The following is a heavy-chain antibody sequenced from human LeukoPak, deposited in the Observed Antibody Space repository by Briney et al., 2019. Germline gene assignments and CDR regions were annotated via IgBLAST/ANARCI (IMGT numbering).Heavy chain of an antibody. CDR3: ATEVSGWYLGYFYYYGMDV. D-gene: IGHD6-19*01. CDR1: GFTFSDAW. Sequence: GGSLRLSCAASGFTFSDAWMSWVRQAPGKGLEWVGRIKSKTDGGTADYAAPVKGRFTISRDDSKDTLYLQMNSLKTEDTAVYFCATEVSGWYLGYFYYYGMDVWGQGTPVTVSS. CDR2: IKSKTDGGTA. V-gene: IGHV3-15*01. J-gene: IGHJ6*02.